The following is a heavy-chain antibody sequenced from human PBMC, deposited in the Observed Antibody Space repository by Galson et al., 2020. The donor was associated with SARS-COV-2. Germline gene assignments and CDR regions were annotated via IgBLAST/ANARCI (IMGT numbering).Heavy chain of an antibody. Sequence: GESLKISCKASGYTFTSYDINWVRQATGQGLEWMGWMNPNSGNTGYAQKFQGRVTMTRNTSISTAYMELSSLRSEDTAVYYCAREYMVRGVIITYYYGMDVWGQGTTVTVSS. CDR1: GYTFTSYD. D-gene: IGHD3-10*01. J-gene: IGHJ6*02. V-gene: IGHV1-8*01. CDR2: MNPNSGNT. CDR3: AREYMVRGVIITYYYGMDV.